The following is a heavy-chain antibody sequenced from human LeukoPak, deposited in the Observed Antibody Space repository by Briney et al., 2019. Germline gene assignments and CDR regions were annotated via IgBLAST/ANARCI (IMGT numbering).Heavy chain of an antibody. V-gene: IGHV3-21*01. CDR2: ITSRSNST. CDR1: GFTFSSYT. CDR3: ARERDGYNFVDY. J-gene: IGHJ4*02. Sequence: PGGSLRLSCAASGFTFSSYTMNWVRQAPGKGLEWVSFITSRSNSTYYADSVKGRFTISRDNANNSLYLQMNSLRAEDTAVYYCARERDGYNFVDYWGQGTLVTVSS. D-gene: IGHD5-24*01.